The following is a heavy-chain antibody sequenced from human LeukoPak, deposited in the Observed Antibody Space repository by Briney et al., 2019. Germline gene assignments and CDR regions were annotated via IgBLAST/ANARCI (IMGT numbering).Heavy chain of an antibody. V-gene: IGHV3-30-3*01. CDR3: ARDKGLRFLEWLLWD. J-gene: IGHJ4*02. Sequence: GGSLGLSCAASGFTYSSYAMHWVRQAPGKGLEWVAVISYDGSNKYYADSVKGRFTISRDNSKNTLYLQMNSLRAEDTAVYYCARDKGLRFLEWLLWDWGQGTLVTVSS. D-gene: IGHD3-3*01. CDR1: GFTYSSYA. CDR2: ISYDGSNK.